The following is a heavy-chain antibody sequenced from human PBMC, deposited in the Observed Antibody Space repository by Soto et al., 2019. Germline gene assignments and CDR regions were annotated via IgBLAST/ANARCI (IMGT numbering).Heavy chain of an antibody. J-gene: IGHJ4*02. Sequence: QVQLVESGGGVVQPGRSLRLSCAASGFTFSRYAMHWVRQAPGKGLEWVAVVSTDGRDTHYVDSVRGRFTISRDNSKGTLYLQMNSLRPEGTAVYYCAKDLTLGAADYYFAQWGKGTLVTVSS. CDR2: VSTDGRDT. CDR3: AKDLTLGAADYYFAQ. V-gene: IGHV3-30*18. D-gene: IGHD6-13*01. CDR1: GFTFSRYA.